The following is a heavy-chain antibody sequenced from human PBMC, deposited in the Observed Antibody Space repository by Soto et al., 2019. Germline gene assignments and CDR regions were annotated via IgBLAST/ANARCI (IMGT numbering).Heavy chain of an antibody. J-gene: IGHJ6*02. V-gene: IGHV3-30-3*01. CDR1: EFTFTSYA. D-gene: IGHD2-15*01. Sequence: QLVESGGRGVQPGRSLRLSCAASEFTFTSYAMHCVRQAPGRGLEWVALISFDGTSEYYADSVKGRFIISRDNSKNMVYLQMNSLRPDDTAIYYCARPIPRWSYHYGMDVWGQGTTVTVSS. CDR3: ARPIPRWSYHYGMDV. CDR2: ISFDGTSE.